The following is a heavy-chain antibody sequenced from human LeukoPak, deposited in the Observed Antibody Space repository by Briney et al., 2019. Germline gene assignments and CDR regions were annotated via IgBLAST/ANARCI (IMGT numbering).Heavy chain of an antibody. Sequence: RASVKVSCKASGYTFTSYAMNWVRQAPGQGLEWMGWINPNSGGTNYAQKFQGRVTMTRDTSISTAYMELSGLRSDDTAVYYCARDSSLIAAAGTIQPNWFDPWGQGTLVTVSS. CDR2: INPNSGGT. CDR1: GYTFTSYA. V-gene: IGHV1-2*02. CDR3: ARDSSLIAAAGTIQPNWFDP. J-gene: IGHJ5*02. D-gene: IGHD6-13*01.